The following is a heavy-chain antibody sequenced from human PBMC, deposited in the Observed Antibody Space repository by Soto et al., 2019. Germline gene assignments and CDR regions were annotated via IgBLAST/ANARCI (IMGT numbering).Heavy chain of an antibody. Sequence: VTLKESGPVLVKPTQTHTVRGTVSGLSITESEMGVSWIRQPPGQPLEWLAHIDSSGEKSYRTFLKSRLATSMYTSKSQIVLTMTNMHPADTATYYCARKHLAVAVSPWFDPWGQGIPVSVSS. J-gene: IGHJ5*02. V-gene: IGHV2-26*01. CDR2: IDSSGEK. D-gene: IGHD6-19*01. CDR3: ARKHLAVAVSPWFDP. CDR1: GLSITESEMG.